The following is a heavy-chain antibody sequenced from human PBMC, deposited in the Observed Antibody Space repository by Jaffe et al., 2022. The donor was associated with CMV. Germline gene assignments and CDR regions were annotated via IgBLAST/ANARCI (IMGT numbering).Heavy chain of an antibody. CDR3: ARDAVDTAMVTSYYYYYYMDV. D-gene: IGHD5-18*01. CDR2: IYSGGST. V-gene: IGHV3-66*01. CDR1: GFTVSSNY. J-gene: IGHJ6*03. Sequence: EVQLVESGGGLVQPGGSLRLSCAASGFTVSSNYMSWVRQAPGKGLEWVSVIYSGGSTYYADSVKGRFTISRDNSKNTLYLQMNSLRAEDTAVYYCARDAVDTAMVTSYYYYYYMDVWGKGTTVTVSS.